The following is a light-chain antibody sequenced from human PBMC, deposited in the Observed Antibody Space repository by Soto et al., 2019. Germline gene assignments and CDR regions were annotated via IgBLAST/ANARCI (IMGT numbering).Light chain of an antibody. CDR3: QQYYSYPYT. J-gene: IGKJ2*01. V-gene: IGKV1-8*01. CDR1: QGISSY. Sequence: AIRMTQSPSSLSASTGDRVTITCRTSQGISSYLAWYQQKPGKAPKLLIYSASNLQSGVTSRFSGSGSGTDFTLTISCLQSEDFATYYCQQYYSYPYTFGQGTKLEIK. CDR2: SAS.